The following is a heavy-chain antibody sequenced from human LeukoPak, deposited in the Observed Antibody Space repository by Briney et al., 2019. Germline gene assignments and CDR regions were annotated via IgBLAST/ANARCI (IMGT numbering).Heavy chain of an antibody. J-gene: IGHJ3*02. CDR3: ARAQGPYYYDSSGYYWGFDI. CDR1: GGSISSYY. V-gene: IGHV4-59*01. CDR2: IYYSGST. D-gene: IGHD3-22*01. Sequence: SETLSLTCTVSGGSISSYYWSWIRQPPGKGLEWIGYIYYSGSTNYNPSLKSRVTISVDTSKNQFSLKLSSVTAADTAVYYCARAQGPYYYDSSGYYWGFDIWGQGTMVTVSS.